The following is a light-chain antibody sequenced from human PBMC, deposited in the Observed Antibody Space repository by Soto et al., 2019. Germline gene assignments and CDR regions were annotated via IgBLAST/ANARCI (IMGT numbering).Light chain of an antibody. CDR2: GAS. J-gene: IGKJ1*01. CDR3: QQYNNWPRT. V-gene: IGKV3-15*01. Sequence: EIGMTQSATTLSESPGERATLSCGASQSVSSNLAWYQQKPGQSPRLLIYGASTRATGIPARFSGSGSGTEFTLTISSLQPEDFAVYYCQQYNNWPRTFGQGTKVDIK. CDR1: QSVSSN.